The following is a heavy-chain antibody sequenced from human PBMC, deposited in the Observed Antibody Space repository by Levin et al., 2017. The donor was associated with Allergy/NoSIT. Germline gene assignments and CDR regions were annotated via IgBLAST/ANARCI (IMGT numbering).Heavy chain of an antibody. Sequence: SCAASGFTFSSYSMNWVRQAPGKGLEWVSSISTSSSYIYYADSVKGRFTISRDNAKNSLYLQMNSLRAEDTAVYYCARVPTGTTSTTYDAFDIWGQGTMVTVSS. J-gene: IGHJ3*02. CDR3: ARVPTGTTSTTYDAFDI. D-gene: IGHD1-1*01. V-gene: IGHV3-21*01. CDR2: ISTSSSYI. CDR1: GFTFSSYS.